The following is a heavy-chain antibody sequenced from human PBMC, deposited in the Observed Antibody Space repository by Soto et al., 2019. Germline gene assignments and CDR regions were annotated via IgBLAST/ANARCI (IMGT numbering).Heavy chain of an antibody. CDR2: IYWDDDK. J-gene: IGHJ5*02. V-gene: IGHV2-5*02. Sequence: QITLKESGPPLVKPTQTLTLTCTFSGSSLSTSGVGVGWIRQPPGTALERLALIYWDDDKRYSPSLKSRPTIPMDSSESQGVLTMPNMYPVDTATYYCALRRGYCSGGGCYSIWFDPWGQGNLVTVSS. CDR1: GSSLSTSGVG. D-gene: IGHD2-15*01. CDR3: ALRRGYCSGGGCYSIWFDP.